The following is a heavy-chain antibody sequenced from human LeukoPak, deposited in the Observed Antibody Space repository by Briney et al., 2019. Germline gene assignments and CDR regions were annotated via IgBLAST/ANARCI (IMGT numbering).Heavy chain of an antibody. CDR2: IYYSGST. J-gene: IGHJ4*02. V-gene: IGHV4-39*07. Sequence: PSETLSLTCTVSGGSISSSSYYWSWIRQPPGKGLEWIGSIYYSGSTYYNPSLKSRVTISVDTSKNQFSLKLSSVTAADTAVYYCARIGLYSSASYYFDYWGQGTLVTVSS. CDR1: GGSISSSSYY. CDR3: ARIGLYSSASYYFDY. D-gene: IGHD6-19*01.